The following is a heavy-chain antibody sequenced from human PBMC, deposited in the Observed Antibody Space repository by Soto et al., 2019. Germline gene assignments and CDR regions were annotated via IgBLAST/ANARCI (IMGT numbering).Heavy chain of an antibody. V-gene: IGHV1-24*01. CDR3: ATSFRTLITIFGVVIPGGAFDI. J-gene: IGHJ3*02. D-gene: IGHD3-3*01. CDR2: FDPEDGET. Sequence: ASVKVSCKVSGYTLTELSMHWVRQAPGKGLEWMGGFDPEDGETIYAQKFQGRVTMTEDTSTDTAYMELSSLRSEDTAVYYCATSFRTLITIFGVVIPGGAFDIWGQGTMVTVSS. CDR1: GYTLTELS.